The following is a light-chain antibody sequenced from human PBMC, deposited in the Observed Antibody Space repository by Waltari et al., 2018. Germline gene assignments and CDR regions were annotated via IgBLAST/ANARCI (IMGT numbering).Light chain of an antibody. Sequence: QPVLTQPPSSSASPGDSARLTCTLPSDINVGDFNIYCYQHKPGGPPRFLLYYNSDAEKAQGSGVPSRFSGSKDASANAGILLISGLQSEDEADYYCMFWPSNVWVFGGGTKLTVL. CDR1: SDINVGDFN. CDR3: MFWPSNVWV. CDR2: YNSDAEK. V-gene: IGLV5-37*01. J-gene: IGLJ3*02.